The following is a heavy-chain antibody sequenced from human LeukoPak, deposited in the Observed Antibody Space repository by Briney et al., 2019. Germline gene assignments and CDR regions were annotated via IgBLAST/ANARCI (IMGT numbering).Heavy chain of an antibody. CDR3: ARDGRIVVPAAIGAFDI. Sequence: SETLSLTCTVSGGSISSSSYYWGWIRQPPGKGLEWIGYIYYSGSTYYNPSLKSRVTISVDTSKNQFSLKLSSVTAADTAVYYCARDGRIVVPAAIGAFDIWGQGTMVTVSS. J-gene: IGHJ3*02. CDR2: IYYSGST. V-gene: IGHV4-30-4*08. CDR1: GGSISSSSYY. D-gene: IGHD2-2*01.